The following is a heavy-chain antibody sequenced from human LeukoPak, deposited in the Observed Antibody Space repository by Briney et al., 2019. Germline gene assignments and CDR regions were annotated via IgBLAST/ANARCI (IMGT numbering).Heavy chain of an antibody. Sequence: SVKVSCKASGGTFSTYAINWVRQAPGQGLEWMGGIIPIFGTANYAQKFQGRVTITAVESITTAYMEPSSLRSEDTAVYYCARGWLAETTVVTPYNYWGQGTLVTVSS. CDR2: IIPIFGTA. CDR1: GGTFSTYA. D-gene: IGHD4-23*01. V-gene: IGHV1-69*01. CDR3: ARGWLAETTVVTPYNY. J-gene: IGHJ4*02.